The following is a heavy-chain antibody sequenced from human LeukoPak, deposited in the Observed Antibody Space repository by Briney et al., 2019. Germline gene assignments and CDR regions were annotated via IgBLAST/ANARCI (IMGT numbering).Heavy chain of an antibody. Sequence: SETLSLTCTVSGGSISTHYWSWIRQSPGKGLEWIAYIYYSGSTNYNPSLKSRVTISVDTSKNQFSLRLSSVTAADTAVYYCARLRGNYFPDYWGQGTLVTVSS. J-gene: IGHJ4*02. D-gene: IGHD4-11*01. CDR3: ARLRGNYFPDY. CDR1: GGSISTHY. V-gene: IGHV4-59*11. CDR2: IYYSGST.